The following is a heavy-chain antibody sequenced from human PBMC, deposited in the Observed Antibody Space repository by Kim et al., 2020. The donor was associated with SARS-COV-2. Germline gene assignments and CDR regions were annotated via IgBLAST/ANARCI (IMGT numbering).Heavy chain of an antibody. V-gene: IGHV3-49*04. D-gene: IGHD3-3*01. CDR1: GFTFGDYA. CDR3: TSRFGVVIMGRWYYYGMDG. CDR2: IRSKAYGGTT. Sequence: GGSLRLSCTASGFTFGDYAMSWVRQAPGKGLEWVGFIRSKAYGGTTEYAASVKGRFTISRDDSKSIAYLQMNSLKTEDTAVYYCTSRFGVVIMGRWYYYGMDGWGQGTTVTVS. J-gene: IGHJ6*02.